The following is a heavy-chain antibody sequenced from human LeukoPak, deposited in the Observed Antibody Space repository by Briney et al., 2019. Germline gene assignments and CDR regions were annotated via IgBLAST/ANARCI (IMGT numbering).Heavy chain of an antibody. D-gene: IGHD6-13*01. CDR2: IYTNWST. V-gene: IGHV4-61*02. J-gene: IGHJ6*04. CDR1: GGSLNRGSYY. CDR3: ARDRERDSSSWFNSPQDV. Sequence: SETLSLTCTFSGGSLNRGSYYWIWIRQPAGKGREWFGRIYTNWSTNYNPSLTSRVTISVDTSKNQFSLKLSSVTAPDTAVYYCARDRERDSSSWFNSPQDVWGKGTTVTVSS.